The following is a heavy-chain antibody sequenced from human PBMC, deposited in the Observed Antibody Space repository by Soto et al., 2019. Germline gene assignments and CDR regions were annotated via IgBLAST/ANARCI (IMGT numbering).Heavy chain of an antibody. J-gene: IGHJ6*02. V-gene: IGHV5-51*01. CDR3: ARQRGNRGIAAPYGIDV. Sequence: GESLKISCKGSGYSFTSYWIGWVRQMPGKGLEWMGIIYPGDSDTRYSPSFQVQVTISADNSISTAYLQWSRLKASDTAMYYCARQRGNRGIAAPYGIDVWGQWTTVTVSS. CDR2: IYPGDSDT. CDR1: GYSFTSYW. D-gene: IGHD6-13*01.